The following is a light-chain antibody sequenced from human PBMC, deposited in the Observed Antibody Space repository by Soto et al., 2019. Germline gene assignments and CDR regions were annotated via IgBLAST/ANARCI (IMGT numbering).Light chain of an antibody. CDR3: QQYNSYSQT. V-gene: IGKV1-5*01. CDR2: DAS. CDR1: QSISSW. J-gene: IGKJ1*01. Sequence: DIPMTQSPSTLSASVGDSVTITCRASQSISSWLAWYQQKPGKAPKLLIYDASSLESGVPSRFSGSGSGTEFTLTISSLQPDDFATYYYQQYNSYSQTFGQGTKVEIK.